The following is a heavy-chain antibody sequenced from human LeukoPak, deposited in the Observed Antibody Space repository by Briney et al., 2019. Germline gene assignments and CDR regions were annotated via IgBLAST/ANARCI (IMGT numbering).Heavy chain of an antibody. V-gene: IGHV4-61*01. D-gene: IGHD1-26*01. Sequence: PSETLSLTCIVSGYSISSGYYWDWIRQPPGKGLEWIGYIYYSGSTNYNPSLKSRVTISVDTSKNQFSLKLSSVTAADTAVYYCARDHELGWFDPWGQGTLVTVSS. CDR3: ARDHELGWFDP. CDR2: IYYSGST. J-gene: IGHJ5*02. CDR1: GYSISSGYY.